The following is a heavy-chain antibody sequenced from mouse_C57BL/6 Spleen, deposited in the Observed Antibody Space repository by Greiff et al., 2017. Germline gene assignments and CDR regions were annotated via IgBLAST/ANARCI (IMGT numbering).Heavy chain of an antibody. V-gene: IGHV1-4*01. D-gene: IGHD1-1*01. Sequence: QVQLQQSGAELARPGASVKMSCKASGYTFTSYTMHWVKQRPGQGLEWIGDINPSSGYTKYNQKFKDKATLTADKSSSTAYMQLSSLTSEDSAVYYCARTTVDGYAMDYWGQGTSVTVSS. CDR1: GYTFTSYT. J-gene: IGHJ4*01. CDR2: INPSSGYT. CDR3: ARTTVDGYAMDY.